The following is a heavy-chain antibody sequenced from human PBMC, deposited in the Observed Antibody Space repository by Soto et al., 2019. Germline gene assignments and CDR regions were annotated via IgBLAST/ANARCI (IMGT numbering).Heavy chain of an antibody. J-gene: IGHJ4*02. CDR1: GFTFSSYG. Sequence: RLSCAASGFTFSSYGMHWVRQAPGKGLEWVAVIWYDGSNKYYADSVKGRFTISRDNSKNTLYLQMNSLRAEDTAVYYCARDPGRDILTGSLGFDYWGQGTLVTVSS. D-gene: IGHD3-9*01. CDR3: ARDPGRDILTGSLGFDY. CDR2: IWYDGSNK. V-gene: IGHV3-33*01.